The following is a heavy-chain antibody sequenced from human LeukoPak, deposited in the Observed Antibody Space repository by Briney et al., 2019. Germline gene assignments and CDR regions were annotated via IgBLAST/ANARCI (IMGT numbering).Heavy chain of an antibody. CDR1: GGSFSGYY. D-gene: IGHD2-15*01. V-gene: IGHV4-34*01. CDR2: IKHSGST. CDR3: ARRRVVVVAATVPSLKRYWYFDL. J-gene: IGHJ2*01. Sequence: PSETLSLTCAVYGGSFSGYYWSWIRQPPGKGLEGLWEIKHSGSTNYNPSFKSRVTISVDTSKNPYSLKLSSVTAADTAVYYCARRRVVVVAATVPSLKRYWYFDLWGRGTPVTVSS.